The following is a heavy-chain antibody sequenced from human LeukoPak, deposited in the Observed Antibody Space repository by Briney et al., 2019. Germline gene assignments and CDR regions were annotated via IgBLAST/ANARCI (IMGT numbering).Heavy chain of an antibody. V-gene: IGHV4-34*01. Sequence: ETLSLTCAVYGGSFSGYYWSWIRQPPGKGLEWIGEINHSGSTNYNPSLKSRVTISVDTSKNQFSLKLSSVTAADTAVYYCAREGRLGYCSSTSCYYFDYWGQGTLVTVSS. CDR1: GGSFSGYY. J-gene: IGHJ4*02. CDR3: AREGRLGYCSSTSCYYFDY. D-gene: IGHD2-2*01. CDR2: INHSGST.